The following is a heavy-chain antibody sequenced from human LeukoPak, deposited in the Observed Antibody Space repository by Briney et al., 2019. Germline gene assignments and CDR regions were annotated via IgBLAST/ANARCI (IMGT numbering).Heavy chain of an antibody. D-gene: IGHD6-13*01. V-gene: IGHV4-61*09. CDR3: RAAAHLSSFDY. Sequence: SQTLSLTCTVSGGSFSTGNYYWSWIRQPAGKGLEWIGHIYTSGSTNYNPSLKSRVTISVDTSKNQFSLKLSSVTAADTAVYYCRAAAHLSSFDYWGQGTLVTVSS. CDR1: GGSFSTGNYY. J-gene: IGHJ4*02. CDR2: IYTSGST.